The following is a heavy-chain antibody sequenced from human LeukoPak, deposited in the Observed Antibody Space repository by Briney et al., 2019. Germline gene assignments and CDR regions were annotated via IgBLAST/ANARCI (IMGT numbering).Heavy chain of an antibody. CDR1: GFTFSSYS. D-gene: IGHD1-14*01. J-gene: IGHJ4*02. Sequence: PGGSLRLSCAASGFTFSSYSMNSVRQAPGKGLEWVSSISSSSTYIYYADSVKGRFTISRDNAKNSLYLQMNSLRDEDTAVYYCARGSPNLFDYWGQGTLVTVSS. V-gene: IGHV3-21*01. CDR2: ISSSSTYI. CDR3: ARGSPNLFDY.